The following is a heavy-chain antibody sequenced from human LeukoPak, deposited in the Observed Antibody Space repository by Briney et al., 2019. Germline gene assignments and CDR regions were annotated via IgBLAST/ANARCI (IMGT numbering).Heavy chain of an antibody. Sequence: GSLRLSCAASGFTFSSYSMNWVRQAPGKGLEWVSSISSSSSYIYYADSVKGRFTISRDNAKNSLYLQMNSLRAEDTAVYYCARDVYGSGSYFDYWGQGALVTVSS. V-gene: IGHV3-21*01. CDR3: ARDVYGSGSYFDY. D-gene: IGHD3-10*01. CDR2: ISSSSSYI. J-gene: IGHJ4*02. CDR1: GFTFSSYS.